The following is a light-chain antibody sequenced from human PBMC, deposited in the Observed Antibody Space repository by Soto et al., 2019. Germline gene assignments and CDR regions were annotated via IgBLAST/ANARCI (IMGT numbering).Light chain of an antibody. J-gene: IGLJ1*01. CDR2: EVT. V-gene: IGLV2-8*01. CDR1: SSDVGGYNF. Sequence: QSALTQPPSASGSPGQSVTISCTGTSSDVGGYNFVSWYQQHPGKAPKLMIYEVTERPSGVPDRFSGSKSGNTASLTVSGLQADDEADYYCISYAGYNTYVFGTGTKVTVL. CDR3: ISYAGYNTYV.